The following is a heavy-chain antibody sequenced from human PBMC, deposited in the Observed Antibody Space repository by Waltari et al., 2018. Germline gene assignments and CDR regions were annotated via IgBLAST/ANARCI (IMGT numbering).Heavy chain of an antibody. V-gene: IGHV4-59*01. Sequence: QVQLQESGPGLVKPSETLSLTCTVSGGSISSYYWSWIRPPPGKGLEWIGNIYYSGSTNYNPSLKSRVTISVDTSKNQFSLKLSSVTAADTAVYYCARADYGGNWAYAFDIWGQGTMVTVSS. CDR1: GGSISSYY. CDR3: ARADYGGNWAYAFDI. J-gene: IGHJ3*02. CDR2: IYYSGST. D-gene: IGHD2-15*01.